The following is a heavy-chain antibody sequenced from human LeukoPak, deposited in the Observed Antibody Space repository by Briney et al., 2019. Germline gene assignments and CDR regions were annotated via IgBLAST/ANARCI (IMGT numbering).Heavy chain of an antibody. D-gene: IGHD6-13*01. J-gene: IGHJ1*01. CDR1: GGSFSGYY. CDR3: ARGDRIIAAAPLAEYFQH. Sequence: SETLSLTCAVYGGSFSGYYWSWIRQPPGKGLEWIGEINHSGSTNYNPSLKSRVTISVDTPKNQFSLKLSSVTAADTAVYYCARGDRIIAAAPLAEYFQHWGQGTLVTVSS. V-gene: IGHV4-34*01. CDR2: INHSGST.